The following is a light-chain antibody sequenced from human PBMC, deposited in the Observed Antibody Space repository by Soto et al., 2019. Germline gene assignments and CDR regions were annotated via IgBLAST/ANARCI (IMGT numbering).Light chain of an antibody. CDR2: GAS. V-gene: IGKV3-15*01. J-gene: IGKJ1*01. CDR1: QSVSSN. Sequence: EIVMTKSPATLSVSPGERATLSCRASQSVSSNLAWYQQKPGQAPRLLIYGASTRATGSPARFSGSGSGTGFMLTISSLQSEDFAGYYCQQYNNWPQTFGQGTKVEIK. CDR3: QQYNNWPQT.